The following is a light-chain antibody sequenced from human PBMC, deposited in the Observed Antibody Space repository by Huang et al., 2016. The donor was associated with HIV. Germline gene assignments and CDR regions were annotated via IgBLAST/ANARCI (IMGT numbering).Light chain of an antibody. CDR1: QSLLYSLNNKYY. CDR3: QQYYQNPQT. CDR2: WAS. Sequence: DIVMTQSPDSLSVSPGERATIDCKSSQSLLYSLNNKYYLAWFQQKPGRPPKLILYWASTRESGIPERFSGSGSGTDFTLTINNLQPEDVATYYCQQYYQNPQTFGQGT. V-gene: IGKV4-1*01. J-gene: IGKJ5*01.